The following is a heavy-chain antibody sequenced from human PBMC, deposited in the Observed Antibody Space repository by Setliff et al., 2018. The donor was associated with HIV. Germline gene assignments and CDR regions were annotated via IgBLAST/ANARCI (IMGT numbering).Heavy chain of an antibody. D-gene: IGHD6-19*01. J-gene: IGHJ4*02. CDR1: GYTFSTNA. V-gene: IGHV1-3*01. CDR3: ARGSCSGCYLSDY. Sequence: ASVKVSCKAFGYTFSTNAIHWVRQAPGQRLEWMGYINAGDDNTRYSEKFQGRVTITRDTSANTAYMELSSLRSGDTAVCYCARGSCSGCYLSDYWGLGTLVTVSS. CDR2: INAGDDNT.